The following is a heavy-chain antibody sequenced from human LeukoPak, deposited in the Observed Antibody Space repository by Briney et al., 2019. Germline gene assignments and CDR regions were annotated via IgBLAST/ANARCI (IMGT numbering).Heavy chain of an antibody. V-gene: IGHV4-59*01. CDR1: GGSISSYY. Sequence: SETLSLTCTVSGGSISSYYWSWIRQPPGKGLEWIGYIYYSGSTNYNPSLKSRVTTSVDTSKNQFSLKLSSVTAADTAVYYCARDRRSDAFDIWGQGTMVTVSS. J-gene: IGHJ3*02. CDR2: IYYSGST. CDR3: ARDRRSDAFDI.